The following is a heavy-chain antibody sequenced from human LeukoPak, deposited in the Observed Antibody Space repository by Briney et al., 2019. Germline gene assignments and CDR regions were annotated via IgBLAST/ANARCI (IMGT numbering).Heavy chain of an antibody. J-gene: IGHJ4*02. CDR2: ISWNSGSI. CDR1: GFTFDDYA. D-gene: IGHD3-10*01. V-gene: IGHV3-9*01. Sequence: GGSLRLSCAASGFTFDDYAMHWVRQAPGKGLEWVSGISWNSGSIGYADSVKGRFTISGDNAKNSLYLQMNSLRAEDTALYYCAKDWSYGSGSYLFDYWGQGTLVTVPS. CDR3: AKDWSYGSGSYLFDY.